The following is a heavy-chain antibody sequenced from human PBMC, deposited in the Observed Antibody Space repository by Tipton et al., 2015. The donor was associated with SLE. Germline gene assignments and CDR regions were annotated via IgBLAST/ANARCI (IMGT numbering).Heavy chain of an antibody. J-gene: IGHJ4*02. D-gene: IGHD6-19*01. V-gene: IGHV4-38-2*02. Sequence: TLSLTCTVSGYSISSGYYWGWIRQPPGKGLEWIGSIYHSGSTYYNPSLKSRVTISVGTSKNQFSLKLSSVTAADTAVYYCAAVSSALWDFGYWGQGTLVTVSS. CDR2: IYHSGST. CDR1: GYSISSGYY. CDR3: AAVSSALWDFGY.